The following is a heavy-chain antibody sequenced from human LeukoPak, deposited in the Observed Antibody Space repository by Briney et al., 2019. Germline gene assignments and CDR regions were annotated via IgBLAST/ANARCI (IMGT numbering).Heavy chain of an antibody. Sequence: SETLSLTCTVSGGSISSYYWSWIRQPAGKGLEWIGRIYTSGSTNYKPSLKSRVTMSVDTSKNQFSLKLSSVTAAVTAVYYCARDRKVAAADSYYYYYYYMDVWGKGTTVTVSS. V-gene: IGHV4-4*07. CDR1: GGSISSYY. J-gene: IGHJ6*03. CDR2: IYTSGST. D-gene: IGHD6-13*01. CDR3: ARDRKVAAADSYYYYYYYMDV.